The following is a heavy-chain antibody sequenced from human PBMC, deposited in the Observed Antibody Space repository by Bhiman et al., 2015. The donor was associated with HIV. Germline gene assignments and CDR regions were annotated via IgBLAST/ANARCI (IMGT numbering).Heavy chain of an antibody. Sequence: EMQLVESGGGLVQPGGSLRLSCAASGFTFSSYWMSWVRQAPGKGLEWVANIKGDGSEKYYVDSMEGRVTISRDNARNSLYLQMNDLRVEDTAVYYCARKSGFDYWGQGTQVTVSS. D-gene: IGHD3-10*01. V-gene: IGHV3-7*02. CDR1: GFTFSSYW. CDR2: IKGDGSEK. J-gene: IGHJ4*02. CDR3: ARKSGFDY.